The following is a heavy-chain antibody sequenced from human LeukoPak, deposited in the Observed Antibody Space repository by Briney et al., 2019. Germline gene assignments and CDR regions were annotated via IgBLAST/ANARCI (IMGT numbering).Heavy chain of an antibody. J-gene: IGHJ4*02. V-gene: IGHV4-61*02. D-gene: IGHD5-24*01. Sequence: PSETLSLTCTVSGDSISSGVYYWSWIRQPAGKGLEWVGRIYTSGSTNYNPSLKSRFTISVDTSKNQFSLQLNSVTAADSAVYYCARGGSYYGYTSLFDNWGQGTLVTVSS. CDR2: IYTSGST. CDR1: GDSISSGVYY. CDR3: ARGGSYYGYTSLFDN.